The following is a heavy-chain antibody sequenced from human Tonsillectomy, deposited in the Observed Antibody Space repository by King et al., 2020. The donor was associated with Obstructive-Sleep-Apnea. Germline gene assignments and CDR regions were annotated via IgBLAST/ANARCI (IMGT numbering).Heavy chain of an antibody. CDR1: GGSISSSSSY. CDR3: ARGWDIVVVVAATPQTDAFDI. V-gene: IGHV4-39*07. CDR2: IYYSGGT. J-gene: IGHJ3*02. Sequence: LQLQESGPGLVKPSETLSLTCTVSGGSISSSSSYWGWIRQPPGKGLEWIGSIYYSGGTYYNPSLKSRVTISLDKSKNNFSLKLNSVTAADTAVYFCARGWDIVVVVAATPQTDAFDIWGQGTMVTVSS. D-gene: IGHD2-15*01.